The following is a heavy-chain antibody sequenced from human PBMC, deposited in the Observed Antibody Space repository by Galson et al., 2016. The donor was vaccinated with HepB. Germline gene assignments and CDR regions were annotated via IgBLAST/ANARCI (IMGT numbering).Heavy chain of an antibody. CDR1: GYTITNYG. Sequence: SVKVSCKASGYTITNYGITWVRQAPGQGLEWMGWISGNNGNTHYAQNLQGRVILTTDTSTSTAYMELRSLRSDDTAVYHCARAASSGWYQVFDHWGQGTLVTVSS. D-gene: IGHD6-19*01. CDR3: ARAASSGWYQVFDH. V-gene: IGHV1-18*01. CDR2: ISGNNGNT. J-gene: IGHJ4*02.